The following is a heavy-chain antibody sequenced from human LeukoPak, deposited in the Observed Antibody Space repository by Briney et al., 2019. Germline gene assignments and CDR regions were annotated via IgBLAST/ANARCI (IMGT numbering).Heavy chain of an antibody. J-gene: IGHJ4*02. CDR2: ISASGVMT. CDR1: GFTFRSYG. V-gene: IGHV3-23*01. Sequence: GGSLRLSCAASGFTFRSYGMSWVRQAPGKGLEWVSSISASGVMTYYADSVKGRFTVSRDNSKNSLYLQMSSLTAADTAVYYCAKDRSIGTYYTFDHWGQGTLVTVSS. CDR3: AKDRSIGTYYTFDH. D-gene: IGHD1-26*01.